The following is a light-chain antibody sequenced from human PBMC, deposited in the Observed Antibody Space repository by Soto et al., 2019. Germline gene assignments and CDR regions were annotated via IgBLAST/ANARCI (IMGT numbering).Light chain of an antibody. CDR2: DTS. Sequence: QAVVTKEPSLTVSPGGTVTLTCGSSTGAVTGGHYTYWFQQKPGQAPRTLIYDTSNKHSWTPARFSGSLLGGKAALTLSGAQPEDEAEYYCLLSYSGASYVFGTGTKLTVL. CDR1: TGAVTGGHY. V-gene: IGLV7-46*01. J-gene: IGLJ1*01. CDR3: LLSYSGASYV.